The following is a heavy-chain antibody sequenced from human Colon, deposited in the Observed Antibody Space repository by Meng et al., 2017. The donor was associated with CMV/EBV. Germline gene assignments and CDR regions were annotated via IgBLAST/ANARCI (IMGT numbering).Heavy chain of an antibody. CDR2: VYISGNT. D-gene: IGHD3-10*01. V-gene: IGHV4-4*07. CDR3: ARDSNLSGLAY. J-gene: IGHJ4*02. CDR1: GASITSYY. Sequence: QLQLREPGPGLVKPSESLSLTCTVSGASITSYYWSWIRQPAGKGLEWIGRVYISGNTNYNPSLKSRVTMSIDTSKNQLSLNIRSVTAADTAVYYCARDSNLSGLAYWGQGTLVTSPQ.